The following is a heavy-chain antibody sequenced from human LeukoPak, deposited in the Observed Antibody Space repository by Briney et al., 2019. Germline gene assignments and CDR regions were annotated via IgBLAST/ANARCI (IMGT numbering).Heavy chain of an antibody. J-gene: IGHJ4*02. CDR2: FDPEDGET. Sequence: ASVKVSCKVSGYTLTELSMHWVRQAPGKGLEWMGGFDPEDGETIYAQKFQGRVTMTEDTSTDTAYMELSSLRSEDTAVYYCATGKTKGYSSSWSYFDYWGQGTLVTVSS. CDR1: GYTLTELS. V-gene: IGHV1-24*01. CDR3: ATGKTKGYSSSWSYFDY. D-gene: IGHD6-13*01.